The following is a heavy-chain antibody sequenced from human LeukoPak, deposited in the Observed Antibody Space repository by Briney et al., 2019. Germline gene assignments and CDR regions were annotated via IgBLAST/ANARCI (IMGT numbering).Heavy chain of an antibody. CDR2: INWNGGST. CDR1: GFTFDDYG. CDR3: ARAPSYDSSGYYPETYYAY. D-gene: IGHD3-22*01. V-gene: IGHV3-20*01. Sequence: PGGSLRLSCAASGFTFDDYGMSWVRQAPGKGLEWVSDINWNGGSTGYADSVKGRFTISRDNAKNSLYLQMNSLRAEDTALYHCARAPSYDSSGYYPETYYAYWGQGTLVTVSS. J-gene: IGHJ4*02.